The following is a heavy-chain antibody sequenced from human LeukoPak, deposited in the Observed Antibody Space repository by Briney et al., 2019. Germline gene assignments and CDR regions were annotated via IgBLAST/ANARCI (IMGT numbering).Heavy chain of an antibody. CDR2: IYYSGST. J-gene: IGHJ6*02. CDR3: ARLLGITGTTGNYYYGMDV. V-gene: IGHV4-59*08. Sequence: SETLSLTCTVSGGSISSYYWSWIRQPPGKGLEWIGYIYYSGSTNYNPSLKSRVTISVDTSKSQFSLKLSSVTAADTAVYYCARLLGITGTTGNYYYGMDVWGQGTTVTVSS. CDR1: GGSISSYY. D-gene: IGHD1-7*01.